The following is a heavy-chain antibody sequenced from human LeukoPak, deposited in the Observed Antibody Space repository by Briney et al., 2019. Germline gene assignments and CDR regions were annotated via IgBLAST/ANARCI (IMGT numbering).Heavy chain of an antibody. CDR1: GGSFSGYY. J-gene: IGHJ4*02. CDR3: ARGIAAAGSVY. Sequence: RPSETLSLTCAVYGGSFSGYYWSWIRQPPGKGLEWIGEINHSGSTNYNPSLKSRVTISVDTSKNQFSLKLSSVTAAHTAVYYCARGIAAAGSVYWGQGTLVTVSS. D-gene: IGHD6-13*01. CDR2: INHSGST. V-gene: IGHV4-34*01.